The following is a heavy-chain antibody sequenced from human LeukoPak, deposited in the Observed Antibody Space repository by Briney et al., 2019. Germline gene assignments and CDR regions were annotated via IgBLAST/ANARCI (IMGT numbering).Heavy chain of an antibody. CDR1: GGSISSYY. CDR3: ARVGSTTGIGYLDY. J-gene: IGHJ4*02. D-gene: IGHD1-1*01. Sequence: SETLSLTCTVSGGSISSYYWSWIRQPPGKGLEWIGYIYYSGSTNYNPSLKSRVTISVDTSKNQFSLKLSSVTAADTAVYYCARVGSTTGIGYLDYWGQGTLVTVSS. CDR2: IYYSGST. V-gene: IGHV4-59*01.